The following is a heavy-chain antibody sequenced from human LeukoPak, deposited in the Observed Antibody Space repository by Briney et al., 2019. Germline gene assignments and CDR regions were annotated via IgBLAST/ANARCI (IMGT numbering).Heavy chain of an antibody. J-gene: IGHJ5*02. CDR2: INPSGGST. CDR3: ARGSVEWLVGGSWFDP. D-gene: IGHD6-19*01. V-gene: IGHV1-46*01. CDR1: GYTFTSYY. Sequence: ASVKVSCKASGYTFTSYYMHWVRQAPGQGLEWMGIINPSGGSTSYAQKFQGRVTMTRDMSTSTVYMELSSLRSEDTAVYYCARGSVEWLVGGSWFDPWGQGTLVTVSS.